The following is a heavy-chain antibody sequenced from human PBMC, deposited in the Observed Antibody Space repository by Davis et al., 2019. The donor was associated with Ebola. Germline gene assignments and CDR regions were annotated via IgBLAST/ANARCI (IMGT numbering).Heavy chain of an antibody. Sequence: GGSLRLSCAASGFDFIRYWMSWVRQAPGKGLEWVAVIWHDGSNKYYADSVKGRFTISRDNSKNTLYLQMNSLRAEDTAVYYCAREDIVVVPAATLFYYYYYGMDVWGQGTTVTVSS. CDR1: GFDFIRYW. V-gene: IGHV3-33*07. CDR3: AREDIVVVPAATLFYYYYYGMDV. D-gene: IGHD2-2*01. CDR2: IWHDGSNK. J-gene: IGHJ6*02.